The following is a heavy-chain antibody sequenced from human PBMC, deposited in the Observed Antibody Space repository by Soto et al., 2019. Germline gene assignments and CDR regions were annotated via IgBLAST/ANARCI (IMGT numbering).Heavy chain of an antibody. D-gene: IGHD7-27*01. CDR3: AKASPDWGRGYYDMDV. CDR1: GFTFSSYA. V-gene: IGHV3-23*01. J-gene: IGHJ6*02. Sequence: GGSLRLSCAASGFTFSSYAMSWVRQAPGKGLEWVSAISGSGGSTYYADSVKGRFTISRDNSENTLYLQMNSLRAEDTAVYYCAKASPDWGRGYYDMDVWGQGTSVTVSS. CDR2: ISGSGGST.